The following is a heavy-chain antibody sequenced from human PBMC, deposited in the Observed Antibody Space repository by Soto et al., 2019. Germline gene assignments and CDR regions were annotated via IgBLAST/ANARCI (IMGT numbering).Heavy chain of an antibody. J-gene: IGHJ4*02. CDR1: GFTFSSYS. CDR3: AGGYCSGCSCYSYY. D-gene: IGHD2-15*01. CDR2: ISSSSSYI. Sequence: EVQLVESGGGLVKPGGSLRLSCAASGFTFSSYSKNWVRQAPGKGLEGVSSISSSSSYIYYADSVKGRFTISRDNAKNSLYLQMNSLRAEDTAVYYCAGGYCSGCSCYSYYWGQGTLVTVSS. V-gene: IGHV3-21*01.